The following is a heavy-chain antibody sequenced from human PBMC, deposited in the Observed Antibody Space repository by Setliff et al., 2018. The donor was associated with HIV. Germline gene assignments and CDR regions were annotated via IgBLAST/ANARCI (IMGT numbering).Heavy chain of an antibody. D-gene: IGHD6-13*01. CDR1: RFTFDDYA. Sequence: PGGSLRLSCAASRFTFDDYAMHWVRQAPGKGLEWVSGISWNSGSIGYADSVKGRFTISRDNAKNSLYLQMNSLRAEDTALYYCAKGPIAAAFHRFDYWGQGTLVTVSS. CDR2: ISWNSGSI. V-gene: IGHV3-9*01. J-gene: IGHJ4*02. CDR3: AKGPIAAAFHRFDY.